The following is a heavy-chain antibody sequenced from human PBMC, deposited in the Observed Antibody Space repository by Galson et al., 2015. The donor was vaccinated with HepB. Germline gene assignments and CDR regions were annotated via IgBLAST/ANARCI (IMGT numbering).Heavy chain of an antibody. J-gene: IGHJ4*02. V-gene: IGHV3-30*18. CDR2: ISYDGSNK. D-gene: IGHD6-13*01. CDR1: GFTFSSYG. CDR3: AKDLTGYSSSWYLRRPLPLFDY. Sequence: SLRLSCAASGFTFSSYGMHWVRQAPGKGLEWVAVISYDGSNKYYADSVKGRFTISRDNSKNTLYLQMNSLRAEDTAVYYCAKDLTGYSSSWYLRRPLPLFDYWGQGTLVTVSS.